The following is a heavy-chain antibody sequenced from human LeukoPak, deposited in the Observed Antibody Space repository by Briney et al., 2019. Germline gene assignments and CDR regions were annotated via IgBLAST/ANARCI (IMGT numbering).Heavy chain of an antibody. CDR2: ISAYNGNT. Sequence: GASVKVSCKASGYTFTSYGISWVRQAPGQGLEWMGWISAYNGNTNYAQKLQGRVTMTTDTSTSTAYMELRSLRSDDTAVYYCARVVYDILTGYYGNYYCYGMDVWGKGTTVTVSS. CDR3: ARVVYDILTGYYGNYYCYGMDV. CDR1: GYTFTSYG. V-gene: IGHV1-18*04. D-gene: IGHD3-9*01. J-gene: IGHJ6*04.